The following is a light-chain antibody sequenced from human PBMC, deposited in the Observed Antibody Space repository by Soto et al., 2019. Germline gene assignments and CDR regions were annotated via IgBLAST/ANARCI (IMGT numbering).Light chain of an antibody. J-gene: IGLJ3*02. CDR3: LLPYSAALNWV. Sequence: AVVTQEPSLTVSPGGTVTLTCGSSTGTVTSGHYPYWFQQKPGQAPRTLIYDTSNRHSWTPARFSGSLLGGKAALTLSGAQPEDEAEYFCLLPYSAALNWVFGGGTKLTVL. V-gene: IGLV7-46*01. CDR2: DTS. CDR1: TGTVTSGHY.